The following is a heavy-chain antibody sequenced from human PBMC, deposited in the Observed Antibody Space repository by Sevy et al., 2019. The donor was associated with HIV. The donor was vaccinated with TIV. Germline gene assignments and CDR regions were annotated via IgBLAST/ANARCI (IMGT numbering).Heavy chain of an antibody. V-gene: IGHV4-39*01. CDR2: IYYSGST. D-gene: IGHD5-12*01. J-gene: IGHJ4*02. Sequence: SETLSLTCTVSGGSISSSSYYWGWIRQPPGKGLEWIGSIYYSGSTYYNPSLMSRVTISVDTSKNQFSLKLSSVTAADTAVYYCASSKEDGYNHYYFDYWGQGTLVTVSS. CDR1: GGSISSSSYY. CDR3: ASSKEDGYNHYYFDY.